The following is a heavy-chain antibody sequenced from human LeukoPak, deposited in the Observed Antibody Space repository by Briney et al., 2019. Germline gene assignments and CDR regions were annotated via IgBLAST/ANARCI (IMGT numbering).Heavy chain of an antibody. CDR1: GYTFTSNY. J-gene: IGHJ4*02. CDR3: AREPGYYYDSSGYYLDY. V-gene: IGHV1-46*01. Sequence: GASVKVSCKASGYTFTSNYIHWVRQAPGQGLEWMGMIYPRDGSTSYAQKFQGRVTVTRDTSTSTAYMELSSLRSEDTAVYYCAREPGYYYDSSGYYLDYWGQGTLVTVSS. D-gene: IGHD3-22*01. CDR2: IYPRDGST.